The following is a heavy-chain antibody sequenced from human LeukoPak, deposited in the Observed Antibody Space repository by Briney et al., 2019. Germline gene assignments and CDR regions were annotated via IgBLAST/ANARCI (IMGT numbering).Heavy chain of an antibody. Sequence: SETLSLTCIVSGGSISTSAYCWGWIRQPPGEGLQWIGSIYYCGNTYYNSSLKSRVTISVDTSTSQFSLRLSSVTAADTAVYYCARDRRFPYCGGDCPPDAFDIWGQGTMVTVSS. J-gene: IGHJ3*02. CDR1: GGSISTSAYC. V-gene: IGHV4-39*02. D-gene: IGHD2-21*02. CDR3: ARDRRFPYCGGDCPPDAFDI. CDR2: IYYCGNT.